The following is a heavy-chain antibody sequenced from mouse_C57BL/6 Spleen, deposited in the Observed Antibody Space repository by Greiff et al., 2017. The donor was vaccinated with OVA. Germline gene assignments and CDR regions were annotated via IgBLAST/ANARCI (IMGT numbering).Heavy chain of an antibody. CDR2: IDPSDSYT. Sequence: QVQLQQPGAELVKPGASVKLSCKASGYTFTSYWMQWVKQRPGQGLEWIGEIDPSDSYTNYNQKFKGKATLTVDTSSSTAYMQLSSLTSEDSAVYYCERFYEGYYRARDYWGRGTSVTVSS. CDR3: ERFYEGYYRARDY. J-gene: IGHJ4*01. D-gene: IGHD2-3*01. CDR1: GYTFTSYW. V-gene: IGHV1-50*01.